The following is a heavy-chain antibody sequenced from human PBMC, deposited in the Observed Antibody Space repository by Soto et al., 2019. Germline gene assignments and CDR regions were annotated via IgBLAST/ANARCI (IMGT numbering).Heavy chain of an antibody. D-gene: IGHD6-13*01. J-gene: IGHJ5*02. Sequence: SETLSLTCTVSGGAVSSGTYYWSWIRQPPGKGLEWIGHIYFTGSTNYNPSLKSRVTMSLDTSRNQFSLKLSSVTAADTAVYYCARGRYSSSWYAFNWFDPWGQGTLVTVSS. CDR3: ARGRYSSSWYAFNWFDP. V-gene: IGHV4-61*01. CDR2: IYFTGST. CDR1: GGAVSSGTYY.